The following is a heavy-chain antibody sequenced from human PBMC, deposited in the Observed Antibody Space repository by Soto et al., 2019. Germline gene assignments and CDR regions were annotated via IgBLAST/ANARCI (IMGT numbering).Heavy chain of an antibody. J-gene: IGHJ4*02. CDR1: GFTFSSYA. V-gene: IGHV3-30-3*01. Sequence: GGSLRLSCAASGFTFSSYAMHWVRQAPGKGLEWVAVISYDGSNKYYADSVKGRFTISRDNSKNTLYLQMNSLRAEDTAVYYCARGQSYYGSGSYWKIDYWGQGTLVTVSS. CDR2: ISYDGSNK. CDR3: ARGQSYYGSGSYWKIDY. D-gene: IGHD3-10*01.